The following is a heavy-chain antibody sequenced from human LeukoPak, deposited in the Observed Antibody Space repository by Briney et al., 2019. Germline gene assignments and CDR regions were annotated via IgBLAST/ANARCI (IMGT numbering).Heavy chain of an antibody. CDR2: IIPIFGTA. CDR3: ARALDYGHAFAT. J-gene: IGHJ3*02. V-gene: IGHV1-69*05. Sequence: SVKVSCKASGGTFSSYAISWVRQAPGQGLEWMGGIIPIFGTANYAQKFQGRVTITTDESTSTAYMELSSLRSEDTAVYCYARALDYGHAFATWGQGTMVTVSS. CDR1: GGTFSSYA. D-gene: IGHD4/OR15-4a*01.